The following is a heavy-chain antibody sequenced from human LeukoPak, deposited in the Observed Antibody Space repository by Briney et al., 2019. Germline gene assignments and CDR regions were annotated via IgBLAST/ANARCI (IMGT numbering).Heavy chain of an antibody. D-gene: IGHD2-2*01. Sequence: SETLSLTCTVSGGSISSYYWSWIRQPAGKGLEWIGRIYTSGSTNYNPSLKSRVTMSVDTSKDQFSLKLNSVTAADTAVYYCARDHCSSTSCYWGADYFDYWGQGTLVTVSS. J-gene: IGHJ4*02. CDR2: IYTSGST. CDR3: ARDHCSSTSCYWGADYFDY. V-gene: IGHV4-4*07. CDR1: GGSISSYY.